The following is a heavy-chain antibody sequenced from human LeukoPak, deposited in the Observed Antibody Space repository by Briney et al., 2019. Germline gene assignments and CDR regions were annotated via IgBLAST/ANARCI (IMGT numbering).Heavy chain of an antibody. CDR1: AGSISSDSYY. J-gene: IGHJ3*02. CDR2: IYYSGNT. Sequence: PSETLSLTCTVSAGSISSDSYYWGWIRQPPGKGLEWIGTIYYSGNTYYNPSLKSRVTISVDTSKNQFSLKLSSVTAADTAVYYCARTRYDILTPDAFDIWGQGTMVTVSS. V-gene: IGHV4-39*07. D-gene: IGHD3-9*01. CDR3: ARTRYDILTPDAFDI.